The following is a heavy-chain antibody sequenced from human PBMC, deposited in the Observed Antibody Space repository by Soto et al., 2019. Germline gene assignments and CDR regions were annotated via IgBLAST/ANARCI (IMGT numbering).Heavy chain of an antibody. CDR2: IYYSAST. Sequence: SETLSLTCAVYGGCFGGYYWSWIRQPPGKGLEWIGYIYYSASTYYNPSLKSRLTISLDTSKNQFSLKLSSVTAADTPVFYCARFSMVRGADYWGQGTLVTVSS. D-gene: IGHD3-10*01. CDR1: GGCFGGYY. CDR3: ARFSMVRGADY. J-gene: IGHJ4*02. V-gene: IGHV4-34*01.